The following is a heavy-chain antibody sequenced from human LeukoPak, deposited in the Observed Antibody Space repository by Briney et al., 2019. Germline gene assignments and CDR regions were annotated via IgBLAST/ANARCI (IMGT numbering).Heavy chain of an antibody. D-gene: IGHD4-17*01. CDR3: ARESQTTTVTDAFDI. CDR2: IIPIFGTA. V-gene: IGHV1-69*01. CDR1: GGTFSSYA. Sequence: GSSVKVSCKASGGTFSSYAISWVRQAPGQGLEWMGGIIPIFGTANYAQKFQGRVTITADESTSTAYTELSSLRSEDTAVYYCARESQTTTVTDAFDIWGQGTMVTVSS. J-gene: IGHJ3*02.